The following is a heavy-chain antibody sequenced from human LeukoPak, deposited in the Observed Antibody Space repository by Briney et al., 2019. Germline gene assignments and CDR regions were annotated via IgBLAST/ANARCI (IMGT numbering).Heavy chain of an antibody. CDR3: ARGAAMVPGWFDP. CDR2: IYHSGST. Sequence: SQTLSLTCAVSGGSISSGGYSWSWIRRPPGKGLEWIGYIYHSGSTYYNPSLKSRVTISVDRFKNQFSLKLSSVTAADTAVYYCARGAAMVPGWFDPWGQGTLVTVSS. J-gene: IGHJ5*02. CDR1: GGSISSGGYS. V-gene: IGHV4-30-2*01. D-gene: IGHD5-18*01.